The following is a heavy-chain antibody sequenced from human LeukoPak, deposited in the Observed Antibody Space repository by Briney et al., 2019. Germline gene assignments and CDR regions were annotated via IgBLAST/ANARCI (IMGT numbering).Heavy chain of an antibody. J-gene: IGHJ5*02. D-gene: IGHD2-15*01. CDR3: ARGILWYDP. Sequence: SETLSLTCTVSGGSISNYYWSWIRQPPGKGLEWIGYIYYSRSTNYNPSLKSRVTVSVDTSKNQFSLKLNSVTAADTAVYYCARGILWYDPWGQGILVSVST. V-gene: IGHV4-59*01. CDR1: GGSISNYY. CDR2: IYYSRST.